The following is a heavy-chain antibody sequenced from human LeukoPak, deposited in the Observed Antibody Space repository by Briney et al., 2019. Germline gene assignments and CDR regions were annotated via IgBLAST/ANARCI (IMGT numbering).Heavy chain of an antibody. Sequence: SETLSLTCAVYGGSFSGYYWSWIRQPPGKGLEWIGEINHSGSTNYNPSLKSRVTISVDTSKNQFSLKLSSVTAADTAVYYCARGLTHPFYCSGGSCYSGYYYYGMDVWGQGTTVTVSS. J-gene: IGHJ6*02. CDR2: INHSGST. CDR3: ARGLTHPFYCSGGSCYSGYYYYGMDV. CDR1: GGSFSGYY. D-gene: IGHD2-15*01. V-gene: IGHV4-34*01.